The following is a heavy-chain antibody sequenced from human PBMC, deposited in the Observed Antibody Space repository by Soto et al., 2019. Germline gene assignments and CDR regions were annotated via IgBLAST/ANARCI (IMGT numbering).Heavy chain of an antibody. CDR1: GGSISSGGYY. V-gene: IGHV4-31*03. J-gene: IGHJ3*02. CDR2: IYYSGST. D-gene: IGHD2-15*01. Sequence: PSETLSLTCTVSGGSISSGGYYWSWIRQHPGKGLEWIGYIYYSGSTYYNPSLKSRVTISVDTSKNQFSLKLSSVTAADTAVYYCARAPFLGVVVVAATPQDAFDIWGQGTMVTVSS. CDR3: ARAPFLGVVVVAATPQDAFDI.